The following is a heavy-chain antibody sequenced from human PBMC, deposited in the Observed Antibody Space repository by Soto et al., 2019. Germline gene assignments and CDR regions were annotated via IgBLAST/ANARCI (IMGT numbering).Heavy chain of an antibody. D-gene: IGHD6-13*01. J-gene: IGHJ4*02. V-gene: IGHV3-30-3*01. Sequence: ESGGGVVQPGRSLRLSCAASGFTFSSYAMHWVRQAPGKGLEWVAVISYDGSNKYYADSVKGRFTISRDNSKNTLYLQMNSLRAEDTAVYYCASIAAGGWGQGTLVTVSS. CDR3: ASIAAGG. CDR1: GFTFSSYA. CDR2: ISYDGSNK.